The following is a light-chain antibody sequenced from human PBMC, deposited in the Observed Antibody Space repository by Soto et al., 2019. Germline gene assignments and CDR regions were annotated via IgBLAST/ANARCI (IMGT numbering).Light chain of an antibody. J-gene: IGKJ1*01. CDR3: LHDYSFPWT. CDR1: QDIKND. CDR2: AAS. Sequence: AIQMTQAPSSLSASVTDRVTITCRASQDIKNDLGWYQQKPGKAPELLNYAASSLQSGVPSRFSGSGSGTHFTLTISSLQPEDVATYYCLHDYSFPWTFGQGTKGEIK. V-gene: IGKV1-6*01.